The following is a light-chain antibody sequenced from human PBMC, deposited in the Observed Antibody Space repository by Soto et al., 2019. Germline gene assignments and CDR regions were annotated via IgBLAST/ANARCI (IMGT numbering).Light chain of an antibody. CDR3: QQYSNWPPWT. CDR2: ESS. CDR1: QNVANY. V-gene: IGKV3-11*01. Sequence: EIVLTQSPATLSLSPGERATLSCRASQNVANYLDWYQQKPGQAPRLLIYESSNRATGIAARFSGSGSGTEFTLTISGLQSEDFAVYYCQQYSNWPPWTFGPGTKVDIK. J-gene: IGKJ1*01.